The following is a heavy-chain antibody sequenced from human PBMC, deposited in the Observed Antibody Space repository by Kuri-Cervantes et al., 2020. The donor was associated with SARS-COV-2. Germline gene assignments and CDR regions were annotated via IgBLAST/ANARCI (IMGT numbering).Heavy chain of an antibody. V-gene: IGHV5-51*01. Sequence: KVSCKGSGYSFTSYWIGWVRQMPGKGLEWMGIIYPGDSDTRYSPSFQGQVTISADKSISTAYLQWSSLRSEDTAVYYCAREVGIQLWSSGNAFDIWGQGTMVTVSS. CDR1: GYSFTSYW. CDR3: AREVGIQLWSSGNAFDI. D-gene: IGHD5-18*01. CDR2: IYPGDSDT. J-gene: IGHJ3*02.